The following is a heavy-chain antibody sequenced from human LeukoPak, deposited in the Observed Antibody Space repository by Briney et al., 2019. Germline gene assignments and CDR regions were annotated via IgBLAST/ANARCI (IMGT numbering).Heavy chain of an antibody. CDR2: IYHSGST. V-gene: IGHV4-38-2*01. CDR3: AGGGDSGYDWDDY. J-gene: IGHJ4*02. D-gene: IGHD5-12*01. Sequence: SETLSLTCAVSGYSISSGYYWGWIRQPPGKGLEWIGSIYHSGSTYYNPSLKSRVTISVDMSKNQFSLKLSSVTAADTAVYYCAGGGDSGYDWDDYWGQGTLVTVSS. CDR1: GYSISSGYY.